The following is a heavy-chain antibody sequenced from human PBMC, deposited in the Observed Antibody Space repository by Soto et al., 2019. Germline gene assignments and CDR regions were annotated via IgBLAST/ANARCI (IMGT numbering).Heavy chain of an antibody. V-gene: IGHV3-7*01. CDR2: IKPDGSEK. J-gene: IGHJ4*02. CDR3: ARDPGY. CDR1: GFTFSNYW. Sequence: GSLRLSCAASGFTFSNYWMSWVRQAPGKGLEWVANIKPDGSEKYYTASVRGRFTISRDGAKNSLFLQMDSLRAEDTALYYCARDPGYWGQGTLVTVSS.